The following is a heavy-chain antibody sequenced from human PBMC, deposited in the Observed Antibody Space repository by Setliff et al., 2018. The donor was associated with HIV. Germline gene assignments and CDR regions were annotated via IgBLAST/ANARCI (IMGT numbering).Heavy chain of an antibody. D-gene: IGHD3-3*01. J-gene: IGHJ5*02. V-gene: IGHV4-39*01. Sequence: SETLSLTCTVSGGSIIMNNYYWGWIRQSPGKGLEWIGSTHFRGSPYFQTPSLKSRVIIFVDTSKNQFSLHLNSVTAADTAVYYCATILVYGVYKWFNPWGQGTLVTVSS. CDR2: THFRGSP. CDR3: ATILVYGVYKWFNP. CDR1: GGSIIMNNYY.